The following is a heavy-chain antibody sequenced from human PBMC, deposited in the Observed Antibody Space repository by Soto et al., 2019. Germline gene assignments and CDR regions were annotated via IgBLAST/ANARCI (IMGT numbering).Heavy chain of an antibody. CDR1: GGSISIHY. J-gene: IGHJ6*02. CDR2: IYYRGST. D-gene: IGHD1-26*01. CDR3: ARDGREASGMDV. Sequence: SETLSLTCTVSGGSISIHYWSWVRQAPGKGLEWIGHIYYRGSTSYNPSLRSRSTISVDTSNNQFSLKLNSVTTADTAVYYCARDGREASGMDVWGQGTKVTVSS. V-gene: IGHV4-59*11.